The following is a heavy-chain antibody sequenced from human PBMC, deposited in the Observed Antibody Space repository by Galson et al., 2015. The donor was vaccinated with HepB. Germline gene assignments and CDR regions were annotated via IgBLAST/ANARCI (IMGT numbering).Heavy chain of an antibody. CDR2: MNPNSGNT. J-gene: IGHJ5*02. D-gene: IGHD5-12*01. Sequence: SVKVSCKASGYTFTSYDINWVRQATGQGLEWMGWMNPNSGNTGYAQKFQGRVTMTRNTSTSTAYMELSSLRPEDTAVYYCAAETYSGSCCWFDPWGQGTLVTVST. V-gene: IGHV1-8*01. CDR1: GYTFTSYD. CDR3: AAETYSGSCCWFDP.